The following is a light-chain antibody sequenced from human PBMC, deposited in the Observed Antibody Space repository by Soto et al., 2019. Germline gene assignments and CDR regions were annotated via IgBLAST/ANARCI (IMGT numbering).Light chain of an antibody. CDR1: QSVKSSY. CDR3: QQYGSSPLT. CDR2: GAS. V-gene: IGKV3-20*01. J-gene: IGKJ4*01. Sequence: ELVLTQSPGTLSLSPGERATLSCRASQSVKSSYLAWYQQKSGQPPRLLIYGASTRATGIPDRFIGSGSGTDVTLTISRMEPEDFAVFYCQQYGSSPLTFGGGTTVEIK.